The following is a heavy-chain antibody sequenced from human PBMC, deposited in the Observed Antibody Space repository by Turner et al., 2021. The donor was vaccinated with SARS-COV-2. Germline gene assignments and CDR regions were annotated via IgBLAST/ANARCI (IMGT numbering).Heavy chain of an antibody. CDR1: GDPISTSHDY. CDR3: MRHDHYGSASINWFNS. D-gene: IGHD3-10*01. CDR2: IYYSGRT. J-gene: IGHJ5*01. Sequence: QLQLQESGPGLVRPSETLSLICTVPGDPISTSHDYWGWVRQPPGKGLEWIGSIYYSGRTFYNPSVKSRVTISVDTSKNDFSLQLSSVTAADTAVYYCMRHDHYGSASINWFNSWGQGTLVTVSS. V-gene: IGHV4-39*01.